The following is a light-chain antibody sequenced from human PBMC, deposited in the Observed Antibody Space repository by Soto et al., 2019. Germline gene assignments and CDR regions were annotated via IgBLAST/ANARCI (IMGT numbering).Light chain of an antibody. V-gene: IGKV1-5*03. J-gene: IGKJ1*01. Sequence: DIQMTQSPSTLSASVGDRVTITCRASQSISSWLAWYQQKPGKAPKLLIYKASSLESGVPSRFSGSRSGTEFTLTISSLQPEDFATYYCQQYNSDLWTFGQGTKVEIK. CDR3: QQYNSDLWT. CDR1: QSISSW. CDR2: KAS.